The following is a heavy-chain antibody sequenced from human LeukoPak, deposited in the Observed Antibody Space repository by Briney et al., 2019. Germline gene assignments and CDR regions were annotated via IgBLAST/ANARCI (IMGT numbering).Heavy chain of an antibody. Sequence: PGGSLRLSCAASGFTFSSYAMSWVRQAPGKGLEWVSAISGSGGSTYYADSVKGRFTISRDNSKNTLYLQMNSLRAEDTAVYYCAKDRRWELLLSEYFQHWGQGTLVTVSS. CDR2: ISGSGGST. CDR1: GFTFSSYA. D-gene: IGHD1-26*01. CDR3: AKDRRWELLLSEYFQH. J-gene: IGHJ1*01. V-gene: IGHV3-23*01.